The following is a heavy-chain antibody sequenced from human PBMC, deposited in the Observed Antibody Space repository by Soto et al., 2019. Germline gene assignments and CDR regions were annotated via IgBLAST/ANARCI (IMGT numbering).Heavy chain of an antibody. CDR2: VYYSGYT. Sequence: NPSETLSLTCTVSGGSISSFHWSWIRQPPGRGLEWIGYVYYSGYTNYNPSLKSRVAMSIDTSKSQFSLRLNSVTAADTAVYYCARLTYYDSTGRFDYWGQGIQVTVSS. CDR3: ARLTYYDSTGRFDY. J-gene: IGHJ4*02. CDR1: GGSISSFH. D-gene: IGHD3-22*01. V-gene: IGHV4-59*01.